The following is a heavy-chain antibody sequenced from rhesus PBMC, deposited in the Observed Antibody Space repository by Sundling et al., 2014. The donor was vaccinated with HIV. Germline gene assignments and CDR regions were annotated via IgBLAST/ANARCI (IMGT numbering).Heavy chain of an antibody. CDR1: GFTFSSYG. D-gene: IGHD6-31*01. CDR2: INSGGGST. V-gene: IGHV3S42*01. Sequence: EVQLVETGGGLVQPGGSLKLSCAASGFTFSSYGMSWVRQAPGKGLEWVSAINSGGGSTYYADSVKGRFTISRDNSKNTLSLQMNSLRAEDTAVYYCAKDGGDSSGWYYFDYWGQGVLVTVSS. J-gene: IGHJ4*01. CDR3: AKDGGDSSGWYYFDY.